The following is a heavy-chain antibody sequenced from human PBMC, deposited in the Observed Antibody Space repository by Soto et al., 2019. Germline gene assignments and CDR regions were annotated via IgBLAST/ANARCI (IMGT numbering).Heavy chain of an antibody. Sequence: PSETLSLTCAVVGDSLRGQSWNWIRQSPGKGLEWIGELDQCGGTNNNPSLKSRAIISDDTSKNQFSLTLTSVTAADTAVYYCAREDSDGWSGESLDVWGQGTTVTVSS. CDR2: LDQCGGT. D-gene: IGHD6-19*01. V-gene: IGHV4-34*04. CDR1: GDSLRGQS. CDR3: AREDSDGWSGESLDV. J-gene: IGHJ6*02.